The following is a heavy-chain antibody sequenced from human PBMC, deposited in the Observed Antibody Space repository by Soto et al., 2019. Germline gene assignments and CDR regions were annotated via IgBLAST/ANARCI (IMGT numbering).Heavy chain of an antibody. V-gene: IGHV1-18*01. D-gene: IGHD3-10*01. CDR2: VSAYNGNT. CDR1: GYTFTSYG. J-gene: IGHJ4*02. CDR3: AMVSGSRPSGFDY. Sequence: ASVKVSCKAPGYTFTSYGISWVRQAPGQGLEWMGWVSAYNGNTNYAQKLQGRVTMTTDTSTSTAYMELGSLRSDDTAVYYCAMVSGSRPSGFDYSGQGTLVTVSS.